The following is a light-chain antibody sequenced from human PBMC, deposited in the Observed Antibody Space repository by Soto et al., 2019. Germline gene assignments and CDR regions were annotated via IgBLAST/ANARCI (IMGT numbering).Light chain of an antibody. J-gene: IGKJ5*01. CDR3: QQRRNWPSIT. Sequence: EIVLTQSPATLSLSPGERATLSCRASQSVSSYLAWYQQKPGQAHRLLIYDASNRATGIPARFSGSGSGTDFTLTISSLEPEDFAVYYCQQRRNWPSITFVPGTRLEIK. CDR2: DAS. CDR1: QSVSSY. V-gene: IGKV3-11*01.